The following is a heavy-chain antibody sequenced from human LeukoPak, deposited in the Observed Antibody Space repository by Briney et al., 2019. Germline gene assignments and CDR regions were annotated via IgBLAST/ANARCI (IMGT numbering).Heavy chain of an antibody. CDR3: ARDRAYYYDSSGYLF. CDR1: GFTFSSYA. V-gene: IGHV3-30*04. J-gene: IGHJ4*02. CDR2: ISYDGSNK. D-gene: IGHD3-22*01. Sequence: PGGSLRLSCAASGFTFSSYAMHWVRQAPGKGLEWVAVISYDGSNKHYADSVKGRFTISRDNSKNTLYLQMNSLRAEDTAVYYCARDRAYYYDSSGYLFGGQGTLVTVSS.